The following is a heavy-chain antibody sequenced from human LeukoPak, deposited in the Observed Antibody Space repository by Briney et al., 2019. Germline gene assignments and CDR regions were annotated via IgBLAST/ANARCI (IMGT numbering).Heavy chain of an antibody. D-gene: IGHD1-1*01. CDR1: GYTFTGYY. J-gene: IGHJ4*02. Sequence: ASVKVPCKASGYTFTGYYMHWVRQAPGQGLEWMGWINPNSGNTNYAQKLQGRVTMTTDTSTSTAYMELRSLRSDDTAVYYCARDYGVRLLDYWGQGTLVTVSS. CDR3: ARDYGVRLLDY. CDR2: INPNSGNT. V-gene: IGHV1-18*04.